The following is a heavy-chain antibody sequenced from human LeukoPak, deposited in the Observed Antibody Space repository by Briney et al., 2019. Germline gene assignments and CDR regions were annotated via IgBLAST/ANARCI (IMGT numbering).Heavy chain of an antibody. J-gene: IGHJ4*02. Sequence: SETLSLTCTVSGGSISTSNYYWGWIRQPPGKGLEWIGYIYYSGSTNYNPSLKSRVTISVDTSKNQFSLKLSSVTAADTAVYYCARDVFGLGHFDYWGQGTLVTVSS. D-gene: IGHD3/OR15-3a*01. V-gene: IGHV4-61*01. CDR2: IYYSGST. CDR3: ARDVFGLGHFDY. CDR1: GGSISTSNYY.